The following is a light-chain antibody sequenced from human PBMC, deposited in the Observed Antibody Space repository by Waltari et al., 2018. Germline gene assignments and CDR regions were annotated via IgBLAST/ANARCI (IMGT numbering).Light chain of an antibody. V-gene: IGKV1-5*03. J-gene: IGKJ2*01. CDR3: QQYNSYSL. Sequence: DIQMTQSPSTLSASVGDRVTITCRASQSISSWLAWYQQKPGKAPKLLIYKASSLESGVPSRFSGSGSGTEFTLTISRLQPDDFATYYCQQYNSYSLFGQGTKLEIK. CDR2: KAS. CDR1: QSISSW.